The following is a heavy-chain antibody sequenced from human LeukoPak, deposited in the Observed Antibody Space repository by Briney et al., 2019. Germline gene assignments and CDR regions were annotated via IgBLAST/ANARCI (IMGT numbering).Heavy chain of an antibody. J-gene: IGHJ3*02. CDR3: AKDLIMITFGGVTSPFDI. D-gene: IGHD3-16*01. V-gene: IGHV3-30*18. Sequence: PGGSLRLSCAASGFTFSSYGMHWVRQAPGKGLEWVAVISYDGSNKYYADSVKGRFTISRDNSKNTLYLQMNSLRAEDTAVYYCAKDLIMITFGGVTSPFDIWGQGTMVTVSS. CDR1: GFTFSSYG. CDR2: ISYDGSNK.